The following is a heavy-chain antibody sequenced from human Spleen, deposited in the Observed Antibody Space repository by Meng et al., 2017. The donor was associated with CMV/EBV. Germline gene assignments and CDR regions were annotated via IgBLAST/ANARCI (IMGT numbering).Heavy chain of an antibody. Sequence: QVQSVQSGSELEKPGASVKISCEAAGYDFTTYSIHWVRQAPGQGLEWMGWINTNTGSPTYAQGFAGRFVFSLDTSVSTSYLQINSLKVEDTAVYYCARVRVAAGRTFYYFDHWGQGTLVTVSS. J-gene: IGHJ4*02. CDR3: ARVRVAAGRTFYYFDH. CDR1: GYDFTTYS. CDR2: INTNTGSP. V-gene: IGHV7-4-1*02. D-gene: IGHD6-13*01.